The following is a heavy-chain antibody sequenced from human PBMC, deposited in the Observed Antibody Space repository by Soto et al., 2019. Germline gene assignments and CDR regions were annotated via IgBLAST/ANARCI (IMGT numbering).Heavy chain of an antibody. Sequence: ASVKVSCKASGYTFTGYYMHWVRQAPGQGLERMRWINPNSGGTNYAQKFQGRVTMTRDTSISTAYMELIRLRADDEAWYYCARIVNNILTGFSWFAPWGQEPLVPVPS. CDR1: GYTFTGYY. J-gene: IGHJ5*02. V-gene: IGHV1-2*02. CDR3: ARIVNNILTGFSWFAP. D-gene: IGHD3-9*01. CDR2: INPNSGGT.